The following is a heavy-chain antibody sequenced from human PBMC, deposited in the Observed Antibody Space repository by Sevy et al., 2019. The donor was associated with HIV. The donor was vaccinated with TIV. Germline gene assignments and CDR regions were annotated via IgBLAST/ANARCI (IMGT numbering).Heavy chain of an antibody. CDR1: GYTFTSYG. CDR3: VRDLDNWNENDAFDI. CDR2: ISAYNGNT. V-gene: IGHV1-18*04. Sequence: ASVKVSCKASGYTFTSYGISWVRQAPGQGLEWMGWISAYNGNTNYAQKLQGRVTMTTDTSTSTAYMELRSLRSDDTAVYYCVRDLDNWNENDAFDIWGQGTMVTVSS. D-gene: IGHD1-20*01. J-gene: IGHJ3*02.